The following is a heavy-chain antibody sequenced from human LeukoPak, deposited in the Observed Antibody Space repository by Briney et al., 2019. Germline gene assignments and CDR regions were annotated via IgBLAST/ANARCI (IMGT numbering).Heavy chain of an antibody. D-gene: IGHD3-22*01. CDR1: GFTFVSYA. CDR2: INGARDTT. J-gene: IGHJ4*02. V-gene: IGHV3-23*01. Sequence: GGSLRLSWAASGFTFVSYAMTLVRQAPGNGLELVSAINGARDTTYYAHSVKGRFTISRDQPKTPMYLQMNSLRAEDTPLYYCANALDTHGYMRFHFWGQRTLVTVSS. CDR3: ANALDTHGYMRFHF.